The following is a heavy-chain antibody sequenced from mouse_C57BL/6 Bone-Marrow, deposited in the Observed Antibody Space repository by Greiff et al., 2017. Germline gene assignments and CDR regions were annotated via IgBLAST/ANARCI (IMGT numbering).Heavy chain of an antibody. CDR3: SKEGVPPWFAY. Sequence: HVQLLQPGAELVMPGASLKLSCKASGYTFTSYWMHWVKQRPGQGLEWIGEIDPSDSYTNYNQKFKGTSTLSVDKSSSTVYLQLSRLTSEDSAVDYCSKEGVPPWFAYWGQGTLVTVA. D-gene: IGHD5-1*01. V-gene: IGHV1-69*01. J-gene: IGHJ3*01. CDR1: GYTFTSYW. CDR2: IDPSDSYT.